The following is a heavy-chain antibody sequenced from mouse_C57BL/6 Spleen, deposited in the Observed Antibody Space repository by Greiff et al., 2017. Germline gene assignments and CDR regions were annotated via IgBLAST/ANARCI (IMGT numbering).Heavy chain of an antibody. CDR3: ARDDYDGEDYFDY. CDR1: GYTFTSYW. CDR2: IHPSASDT. D-gene: IGHD2-4*01. V-gene: IGHV1-74*01. Sequence: VQLQQPGAELVKPGASVKVSCTASGYTFTSYWMHWVKQRPGQGLEWIGRIHPSASDTNYNQKFKGKVTLTVDKSSSTAYMQLSSLTSEDSAVYYCARDDYDGEDYFDYWGQGTTLTVSS. J-gene: IGHJ2*01.